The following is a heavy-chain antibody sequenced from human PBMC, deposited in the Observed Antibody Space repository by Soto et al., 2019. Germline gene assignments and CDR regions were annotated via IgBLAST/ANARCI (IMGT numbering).Heavy chain of an antibody. D-gene: IGHD4-17*01. CDR1: GFTFSGYW. CDR3: ASAKIGDYFQVY. Sequence: EVQLVESGGGLVQPGGSLRLSCAVSGFTFSGYWMHWVRQAPGKGLVWVSRNSDGSTTSYADSVKGRFTISRDNAKNTLYLQMDRLRAEDTAVYYCASAKIGDYFQVYWGQGTLVTVSS. V-gene: IGHV3-74*01. J-gene: IGHJ4*02. CDR2: NSDGSTT.